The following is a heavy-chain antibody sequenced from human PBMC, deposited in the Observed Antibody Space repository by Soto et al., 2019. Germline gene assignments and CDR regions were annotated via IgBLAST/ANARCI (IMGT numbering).Heavy chain of an antibody. CDR1: GGSVSSGSHY. V-gene: IGHV4-61*01. J-gene: IGHJ4*02. D-gene: IGHD3-16*01. CDR2: INDSGSP. CDR3: ARDCSAYSCFTRFAY. Sequence: QVQLQESGPGLVKPSETLSLTCTVSGGSVSSGSHYWSWIRQPPGEGLEWIGYINDSGSPNSNPSLKSRVTMSLATSKNQLSLKLSSVTAADTAVYYCARDCSAYSCFTRFAYWGQGTLVNVSP.